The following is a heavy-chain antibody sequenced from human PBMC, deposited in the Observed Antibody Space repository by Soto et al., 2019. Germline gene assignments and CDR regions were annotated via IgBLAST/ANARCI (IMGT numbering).Heavy chain of an antibody. Sequence: PGESLKISCKGSGYNFAGYWIAWVRQMPGKGLELMGIIYPSDSDTRYRPSFQGQVTISADKSISSAYLQWSSLRASDTAMYYCSRGGVSSRFFGYRGQQTPFTVAS. V-gene: IGHV5-51*01. CDR2: IYPSDSDT. CDR3: SRGGVSSRFFGY. J-gene: IGHJ4*02. D-gene: IGHD2-8*01. CDR1: GYNFAGYW.